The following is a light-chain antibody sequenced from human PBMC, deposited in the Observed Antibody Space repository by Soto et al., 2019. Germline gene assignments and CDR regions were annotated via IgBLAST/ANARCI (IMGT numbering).Light chain of an antibody. CDR1: QSISNS. Sequence: EIVMTQSPATLSVSPGERATLSCRASQSISNSLAWYQHKPGQAPRLVIYDASNRATGIPARFSGSGSGTDFTLTISSLEPEDFAVYYCQQRSNWPPITFGQGTRLEIK. CDR3: QQRSNWPPIT. V-gene: IGKV3-11*01. J-gene: IGKJ5*01. CDR2: DAS.